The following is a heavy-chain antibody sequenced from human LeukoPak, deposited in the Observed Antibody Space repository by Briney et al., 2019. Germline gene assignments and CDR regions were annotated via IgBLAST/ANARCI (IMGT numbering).Heavy chain of an antibody. J-gene: IGHJ4*02. CDR3: ARLDASGLDY. CDR1: GFTFSSYE. Sequence: GGSLRLSCATSGFTFSSYEMNWVRQAPGKGLEWVSYISGSGRTIYYANSVKGRFTISRDNAKNSLYLQMNSLRADDTAVYYCARLDASGLDYWGQGTLVTVSS. D-gene: IGHD6-19*01. V-gene: IGHV3-48*03. CDR2: ISGSGRTI.